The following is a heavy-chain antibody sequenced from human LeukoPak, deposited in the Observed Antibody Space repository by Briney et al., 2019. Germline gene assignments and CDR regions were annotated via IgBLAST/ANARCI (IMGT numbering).Heavy chain of an antibody. CDR3: AKGCGADWYPSDY. Sequence: PGGSLRLSCAASGFTFSSSWMHWVRQAPEKGLVWVSRINSDGSSTSYADSVKGRFTISRDNSKSTLYLQMNSLRADDTAVYYCAKGCGADWYPSDYWGQGTLVTVSS. V-gene: IGHV3-74*01. D-gene: IGHD2-21*02. CDR2: INSDGSST. J-gene: IGHJ4*02. CDR1: GFTFSSSW.